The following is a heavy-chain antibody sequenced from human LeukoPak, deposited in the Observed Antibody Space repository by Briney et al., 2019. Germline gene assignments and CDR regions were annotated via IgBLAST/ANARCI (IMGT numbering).Heavy chain of an antibody. Sequence: GASVKVSCKASGYTFAKYAIHWVRQAPGQGLEWMGIINPSGGSTSYAQKFQGRVTMTRDTSTSTVYMELSSLRSEDTAVYYCARGEYQLNFDYWGQGTLVTVSS. CDR3: ARGEYQLNFDY. CDR2: INPSGGST. CDR1: GYTFAKYA. D-gene: IGHD2-2*01. V-gene: IGHV1-46*01. J-gene: IGHJ4*02.